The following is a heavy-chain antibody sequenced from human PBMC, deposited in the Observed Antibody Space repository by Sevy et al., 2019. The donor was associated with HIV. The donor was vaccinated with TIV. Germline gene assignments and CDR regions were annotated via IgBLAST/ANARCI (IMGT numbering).Heavy chain of an antibody. J-gene: IGHJ6*02. Sequence: GGSLRLSCAASGFDFSRYLMHWVRQVPGKGLVWVSQIKHDGSSTTYADSVKGRFSVSRDNAKNTLYLQMNSLRAEDTAVYYCARLCTGFIYYYYYGMDVWGQGTTVTVSS. CDR3: ARLCTGFIYYYYYGMDV. CDR2: IKHDGSST. CDR1: GFDFSRYL. V-gene: IGHV3-74*01. D-gene: IGHD2-2*01.